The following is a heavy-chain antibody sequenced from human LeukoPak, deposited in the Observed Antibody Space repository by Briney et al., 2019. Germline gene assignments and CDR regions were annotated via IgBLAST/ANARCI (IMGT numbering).Heavy chain of an antibody. J-gene: IGHJ4*02. V-gene: IGHV3-23*01. CDR1: GFTFSSYA. CDR3: ARGVTGTSNY. CDR2: ISVNGGST. Sequence: SGGSLSLSCAASGFTFSSYAMSWVRQAPGQGLEWVSAISVNGGSTYYADSVKGRFTISRDNSKNTLYRQMNSLRAEDTALYYCARGVTGTSNYWGQGTLVTVSS. D-gene: IGHD1-20*01.